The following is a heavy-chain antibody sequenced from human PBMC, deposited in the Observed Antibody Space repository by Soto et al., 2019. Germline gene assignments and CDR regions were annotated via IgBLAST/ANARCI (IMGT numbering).Heavy chain of an antibody. D-gene: IGHD3-22*01. Sequence: SETLSLTCAVYGGSFNDYFWNWIRKTPGKGLEWIGEINHSGSTNYNPSLKSRVNISVDTCQNQFSLKLNSVTAADTAVYYCARGPHHDSSGYYVYWGQGSVVT. V-gene: IGHV4-34*01. CDR3: ARGPHHDSSGYYVY. J-gene: IGHJ4*02. CDR1: GGSFNDYF. CDR2: INHSGST.